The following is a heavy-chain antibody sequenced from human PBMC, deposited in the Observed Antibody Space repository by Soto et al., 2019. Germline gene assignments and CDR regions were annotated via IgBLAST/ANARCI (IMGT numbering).Heavy chain of an antibody. Sequence: QVQLVQSGAEVKKPGASVKVSCKASGYTFTSYYMHWVRQAPGQGLEWMGIINPSGGSTSYAQKFQGRVTMTRDTSTSTVYIVLSSLRSEDSAVYYCARDLRVVVVPAAMTYYYGMDVWGPGTTVTVSS. D-gene: IGHD2-2*01. J-gene: IGHJ6*02. V-gene: IGHV1-46*01. CDR3: ARDLRVVVVPAAMTYYYGMDV. CDR2: INPSGGST. CDR1: GYTFTSYY.